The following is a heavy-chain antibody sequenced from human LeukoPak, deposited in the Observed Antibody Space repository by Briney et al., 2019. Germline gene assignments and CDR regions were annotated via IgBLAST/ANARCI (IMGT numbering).Heavy chain of an antibody. CDR3: ARAYYDSSGYCDY. V-gene: IGHV3-74*01. CDR1: GFIVSNTY. J-gene: IGHJ4*02. D-gene: IGHD3-22*01. Sequence: PGGSLRLSCAASGFIVSNTYMHWVRQAPGKGLVWVSRINSDGSSTSYADSVKGRFTISRDNAKNTLYLQMNSLRAEDTAVYYCARAYYDSSGYCDYWGQGTLVTVSS. CDR2: INSDGSST.